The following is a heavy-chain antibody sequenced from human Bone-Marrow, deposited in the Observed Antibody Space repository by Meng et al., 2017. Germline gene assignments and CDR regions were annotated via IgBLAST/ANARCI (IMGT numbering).Heavy chain of an antibody. V-gene: IGHV3-30*04. CDR2: ISRDGSIK. Sequence: GESLKISCEASEFSVSRYSLHWVRQAPGKGLEWVAVISRDGSIKSYAAFVKGRFTISRDNSKSTLFLQMNSLRVEDTAMFYCARPAYSGSSTSDEAFDIWGQGTMVTVSS. D-gene: IGHD1-26*01. CDR3: ARPAYSGSSTSDEAFDI. CDR1: EFSVSRYS. J-gene: IGHJ3*02.